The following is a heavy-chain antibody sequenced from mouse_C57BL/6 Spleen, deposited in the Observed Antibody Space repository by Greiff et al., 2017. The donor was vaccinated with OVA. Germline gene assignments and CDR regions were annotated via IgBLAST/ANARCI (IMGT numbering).Heavy chain of an antibody. Sequence: EVQLQESGPELVKPGASVKMSCKASGYTFTDYNMHWVKQSHGKSLEWIGYINPNNGGTSYNQKFKGKATLTVNKSSSTAYMELRSLTSEDSAVYYCARAQLTGTGFAYWGQGTLVTVSA. CDR3: ARAQLTGTGFAY. D-gene: IGHD4-1*01. CDR2: INPNNGGT. V-gene: IGHV1-22*01. J-gene: IGHJ3*01. CDR1: GYTFTDYN.